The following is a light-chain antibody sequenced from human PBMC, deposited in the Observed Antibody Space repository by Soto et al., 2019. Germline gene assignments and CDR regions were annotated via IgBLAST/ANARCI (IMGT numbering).Light chain of an antibody. CDR1: QSISSTH. CDR3: QQYGSSPGT. J-gene: IGKJ1*01. Sequence: ERVMTQSPATLSVSPGERATLSCRASQSISSTHLVWYQQKPGQAPSLLIFGASSRATGIPDRFSGSGSGTDFTLTISGLEPEDFAVYYCQQYGSSPGTFGQGTKVDIK. V-gene: IGKV3-20*01. CDR2: GAS.